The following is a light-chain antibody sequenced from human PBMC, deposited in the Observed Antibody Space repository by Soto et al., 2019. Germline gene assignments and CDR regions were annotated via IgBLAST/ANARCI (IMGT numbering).Light chain of an antibody. CDR2: AAS. CDR1: QGISSY. Sequence: DIQMTQSPSTLSASVGDRVTITCRASQGISSYLAWYQQKPGKAPKLLIYAASTLQYGVHSRFSGSGSGTEFTLTIRSLQPEDFATYYCKQVNSYPRTFGQGTKVDIK. V-gene: IGKV1-9*01. CDR3: KQVNSYPRT. J-gene: IGKJ1*01.